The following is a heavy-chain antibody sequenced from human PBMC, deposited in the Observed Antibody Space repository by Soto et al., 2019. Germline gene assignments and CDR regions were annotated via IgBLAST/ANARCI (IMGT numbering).Heavy chain of an antibody. CDR2: IGSSSSYI. CDR1: GFTFSSYS. V-gene: IGHV3-21*01. D-gene: IGHD6-19*01. CDR3: ASVSEAQWPRRGDY. J-gene: IGHJ4*02. Sequence: EVQLVESGGGLVKPGGSLRLSCAASGFTFSSYSMNWVRQAPGKGLEWVSSIGSSSSYIYYADSVKGRFTIPRDNSKNSLYLQMNSLRAEDTAVYYCASVSEAQWPRRGDYWGQGTLVTVSS.